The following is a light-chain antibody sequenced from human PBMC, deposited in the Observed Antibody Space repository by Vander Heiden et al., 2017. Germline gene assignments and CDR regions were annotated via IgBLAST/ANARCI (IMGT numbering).Light chain of an antibody. V-gene: IGKV3-20*01. J-gene: IGKJ1*01. CDR1: QSVSSSY. CDR3: QQYGNSPPT. CDR2: GAS. Sequence: EIVLTQSPGTLSLSPGERATLSCRASQSVSSSYIAWYQQKPGQAPRLLIYGASSRATGIPDRFSGSGSGTDFTLTISRLEPEDFAMYYCQQYGNSPPTFGQGTKVEIK.